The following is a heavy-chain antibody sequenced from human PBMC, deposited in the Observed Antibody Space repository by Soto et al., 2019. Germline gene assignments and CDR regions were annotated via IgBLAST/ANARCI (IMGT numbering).Heavy chain of an antibody. D-gene: IGHD1-1*01. CDR2: MNPNTGNS. J-gene: IGHJ4*02. V-gene: IGHV1-8*01. Sequence: GASVKVSCKASGYTFTSHDIYWVRQATGQGLEWMGWMNPNTGNSGYAQKFQGRVTMTSDTSISTAHMELSSLRSEDTAVYYCARRAETNGWNGFGADKYYFDFWGQGTLVTVSS. CDR3: ARRAETNGWNGFGADKYYFDF. CDR1: GYTFTSHD.